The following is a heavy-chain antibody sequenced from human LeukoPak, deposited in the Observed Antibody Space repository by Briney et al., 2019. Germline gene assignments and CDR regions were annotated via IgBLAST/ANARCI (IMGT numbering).Heavy chain of an antibody. Sequence: GASVKVSCKASGGTFSSYAISWVRQAPGQGLEWMGGITPIFGTANYAQKFQGRVTITTDESTSTAYMELSSLRSEDTAVYYCARGPRVAAAGDKQYYYYYYYMDVWGKGTTVTVSS. D-gene: IGHD6-13*01. V-gene: IGHV1-69*05. CDR3: ARGPRVAAAGDKQYYYYYYYMDV. CDR2: ITPIFGTA. J-gene: IGHJ6*03. CDR1: GGTFSSYA.